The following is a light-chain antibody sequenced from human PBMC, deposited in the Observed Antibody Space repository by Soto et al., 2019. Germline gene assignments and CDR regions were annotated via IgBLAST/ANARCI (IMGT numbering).Light chain of an antibody. CDR3: QQYGSSPLT. V-gene: IGKV3-20*01. CDR2: GAS. J-gene: IGKJ4*01. Sequence: EIVLTQSPGTLSLSPGERATLSCRASQSVTSTYLAWYQQKPGQAPRLLIYGASSRATGIPDRFSGSGSGTDVNLTISSLEPEDFAVYYCQQYGSSPLTFGGGTKVEIK. CDR1: QSVTSTY.